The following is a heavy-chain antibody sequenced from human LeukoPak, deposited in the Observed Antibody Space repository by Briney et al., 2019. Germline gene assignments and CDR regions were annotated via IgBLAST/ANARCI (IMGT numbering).Heavy chain of an antibody. Sequence: PGGSLRLSCAASGFTFSSYEMNWVRQAPGKGLEWVSYISSSGSTIYYADSVKGRFTISRDNAKNSLYLQMNSLRAEDTAVYYCARVYTMIVVVDYWGQGTLVTVSS. V-gene: IGHV3-48*03. D-gene: IGHD3-22*01. J-gene: IGHJ4*02. CDR1: GFTFSSYE. CDR2: ISSSGSTI. CDR3: ARVYTMIVVVDY.